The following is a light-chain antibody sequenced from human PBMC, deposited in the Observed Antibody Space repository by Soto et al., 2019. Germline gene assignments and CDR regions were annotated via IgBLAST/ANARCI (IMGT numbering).Light chain of an antibody. J-gene: IGKJ1*01. V-gene: IGKV1-5*01. CDR1: QSVGTW. CDR2: GAS. Sequence: DIHVTQSPSNLSAPVGGRVTMTCRASQSVGTWVAWYQQKPGKAPKLLIYGASNLESGVPSRFSGSGSGTEFTLTITTLQPDDFATYFCQHYRRNTWSFGPGTKVDIK. CDR3: QHYRRNTWS.